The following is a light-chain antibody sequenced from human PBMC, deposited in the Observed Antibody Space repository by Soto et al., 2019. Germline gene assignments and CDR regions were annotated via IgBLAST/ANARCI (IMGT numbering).Light chain of an antibody. CDR3: QQANSFPYT. J-gene: IGKJ3*01. Sequence: DIQMTQSPSSVSASVGDRVTITCRASQGISSWLGWYQQKPGKAPNLLIYVASSLQSGGPSRFSGSGSGTDFTLTISGLQPEDFAPYYCQQANSFPYTFGPGTKGAIK. CDR1: QGISSW. V-gene: IGKV1-12*01. CDR2: VAS.